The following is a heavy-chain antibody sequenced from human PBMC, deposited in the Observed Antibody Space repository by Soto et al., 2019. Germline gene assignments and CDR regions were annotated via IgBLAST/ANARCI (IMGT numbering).Heavy chain of an antibody. CDR3: ARDESLDV. CDR2: IYYSGST. V-gene: IGHV4-31*03. Sequence: SETLSLTCTVSGGSISSGGYYWSWIRQRPGKGLEWIGYIYYSGSTYYNPSLKSRVTISVDTSTSTVYMEVSSLRSEDTAVYYCARDESLDVWGQGTTVTVSS. D-gene: IGHD3-10*01. J-gene: IGHJ6*02. CDR1: GGSISSGGYY.